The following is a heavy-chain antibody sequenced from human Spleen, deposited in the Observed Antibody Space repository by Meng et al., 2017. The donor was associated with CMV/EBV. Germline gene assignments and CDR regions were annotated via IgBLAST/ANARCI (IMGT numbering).Heavy chain of an antibody. Sequence: TFDRQALGWVRQAPGQGLEWMGGIIPIFGSPNYAQKFQGRLTISTDESTTTAYLDLTSLTSDDTAVYYCAGGSPQAGGEQPTRGFDFWGQGTLVTVSS. CDR2: IIPIFGSP. CDR3: AGGSPQAGGEQPTRGFDF. V-gene: IGHV1-69*05. D-gene: IGHD3-10*01. CDR1: TFDRQA. J-gene: IGHJ4*02.